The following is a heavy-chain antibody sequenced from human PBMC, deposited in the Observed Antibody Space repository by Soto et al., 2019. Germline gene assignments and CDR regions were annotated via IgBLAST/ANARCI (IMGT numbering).Heavy chain of an antibody. CDR3: TRNSYSGSYYPDY. D-gene: IGHD1-26*01. V-gene: IGHV3-49*03. J-gene: IGHJ4*02. Sequence: EVQLVEPGGGLVQPGRSLRLSCTTSGFTFGDYAMSWFRQAPGKGLEWVGVIRGKAFGGTTEYAASVKDRITVSRDESKSIAYLQMNSLKTEDTAVYYCTRNSYSGSYYPDYWGQGTLVTVSS. CDR1: GFTFGDYA. CDR2: IRGKAFGGTT.